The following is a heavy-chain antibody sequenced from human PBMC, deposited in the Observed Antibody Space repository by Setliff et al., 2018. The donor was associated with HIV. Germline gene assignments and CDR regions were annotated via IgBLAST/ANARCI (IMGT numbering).Heavy chain of an antibody. CDR1: GFNFKSAW. V-gene: IGHV3-15*01. CDR2: IKGNSDGGTS. D-gene: IGHD6-6*01. J-gene: IGHJ4*02. Sequence: GGSLRLSCAVSGFNFKSAWMTWVRQAPGKGLEWVGRIKGNSDGGTSDYAAAVKDRFTISRDNSKNTLYLQMNTLRAEDTAVYYCARLPQDVRSSIDFWGQGTLVTVSS. CDR3: ARLPQDVRSSIDF.